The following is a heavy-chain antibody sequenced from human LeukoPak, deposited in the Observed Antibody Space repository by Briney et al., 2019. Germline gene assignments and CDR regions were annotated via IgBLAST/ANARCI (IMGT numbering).Heavy chain of an antibody. CDR1: GFTFSGSW. V-gene: IGHV3-74*01. D-gene: IGHD5-24*01. CDR3: ATAGNYRFDY. Sequence: GGSLRLSCAASGFTFSGSWMHWVRQAPGQGLVWVSRINTDGPTINYADSVKGRFTISRDHAKNTLYLQMHSLTAEDTAVYYCATAGNYRFDYWGQGILVTVSS. J-gene: IGHJ4*02. CDR2: INTDGPTI.